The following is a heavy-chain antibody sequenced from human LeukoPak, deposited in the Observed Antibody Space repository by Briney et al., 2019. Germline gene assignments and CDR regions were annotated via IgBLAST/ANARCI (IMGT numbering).Heavy chain of an antibody. V-gene: IGHV1-69*13. Sequence: SVKVSCKASGGTFTSYAISWVRQAPGQGLEWMGGIIPIFGTANYAQKFQGRVTITANASTSTAYMELSSLRSEDTALYYCARKLRLGGNWFDPWGQGTLVTVSS. D-gene: IGHD1-26*01. CDR3: ARKLRLGGNWFDP. J-gene: IGHJ5*02. CDR2: IIPIFGTA. CDR1: GGTFTSYA.